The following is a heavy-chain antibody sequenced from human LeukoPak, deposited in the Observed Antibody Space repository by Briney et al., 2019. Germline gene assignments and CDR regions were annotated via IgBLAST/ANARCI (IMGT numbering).Heavy chain of an antibody. J-gene: IGHJ6*03. Sequence: ASVKVSCKASGYTFTSYDINWVRQATGQGLEWMGWMNPNSGNTGYAQKFQGRVTITRNTSISTAYMELSSLRSEDTAVYYCARGRRRSHDSGRHYYYYMDVWGKGTTVTVSS. CDR1: GYTFTSYD. D-gene: IGHD6-25*01. CDR2: MNPNSGNT. V-gene: IGHV1-8*03. CDR3: ARGRRRSHDSGRHYYYYMDV.